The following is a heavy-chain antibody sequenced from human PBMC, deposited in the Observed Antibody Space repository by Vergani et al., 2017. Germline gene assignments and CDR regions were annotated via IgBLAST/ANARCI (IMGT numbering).Heavy chain of an antibody. Sequence: QVQLVESGGGVVQPGRSLRLSCAASGFTFSSYGMHWVRQAPGKGLEWVAVIWYDGSNKYYADSVKGRFTISRDNSKNTLYLQMNSLRAEDTAVYYCARDLCPRYFDLWGRGTLVTVSS. J-gene: IGHJ2*01. CDR1: GFTFSSYG. CDR3: ARDLCPRYFDL. CDR2: IWYDGSNK. D-gene: IGHD2-21*01. V-gene: IGHV3-33*01.